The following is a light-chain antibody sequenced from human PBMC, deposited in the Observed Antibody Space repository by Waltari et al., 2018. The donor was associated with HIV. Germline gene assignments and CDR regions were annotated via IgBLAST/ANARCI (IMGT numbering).Light chain of an antibody. CDR2: EVI. V-gene: IGLV2-11*01. CDR1: TSDVGGYDS. Sequence: QSALTQPRSVSGSPGQSVTISCTGTTSDVGGYDSVSWYLQHPGKVPKLIIYEVIKRPSGVPDRFSRSKPGNMASLTISGLQTEDEADYCCCSHAGTYTYVLFGGWTKLTVL. J-gene: IGLJ3*02. CDR3: CSHAGTYTYVL.